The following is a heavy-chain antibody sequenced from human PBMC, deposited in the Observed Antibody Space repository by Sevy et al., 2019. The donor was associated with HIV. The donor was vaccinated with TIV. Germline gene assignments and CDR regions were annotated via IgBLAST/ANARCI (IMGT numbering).Heavy chain of an antibody. V-gene: IGHV3-23*01. J-gene: IGHJ4*02. CDR1: GFTFSKYS. CDR2: LSFGCGEI. CDR3: AREGCTIPHDY. D-gene: IGHD2-2*02. Sequence: GGSLRLSCAASGFTFSKYSMSWVRQPPGKGLEWVSTLSFGCGEINYADSVKGRFTISRDNSKSSVYLQMNNLRPEDTAVYYCAREGCTIPHDYWGRGTLVTVSS.